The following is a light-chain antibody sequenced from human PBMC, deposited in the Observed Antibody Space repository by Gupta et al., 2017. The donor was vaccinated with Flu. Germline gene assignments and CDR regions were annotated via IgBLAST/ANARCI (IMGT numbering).Light chain of an antibody. CDR2: DAS. CDR1: QDISNY. V-gene: IGKV1-33*01. J-gene: IGKJ2*01. Sequence: DIQMTPSPSSLSASVGDRVTITCQASQDISNYLNWYQQKPGKAPKLLLYDASNLETGVPSRFSGSGSGTDFTFTISSLQPEDIATYYCQQYDNLPPYNFGQGTKLEIK. CDR3: QQYDNLPPYN.